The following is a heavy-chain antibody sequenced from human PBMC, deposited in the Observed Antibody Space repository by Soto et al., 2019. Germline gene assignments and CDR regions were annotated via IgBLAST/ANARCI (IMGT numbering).Heavy chain of an antibody. CDR3: ARGLSRPYGSPDY. D-gene: IGHD2-15*01. Sequence: ASVKVSCKDSGYTFTSYGISWVRQAPGQGLEWMGWISAYNGNTNYAQKLQGRVTMTTDTSTSTAYVELRSLRSYDTAVYYCARGLSRPYGSPDYWGQGTLVTVSS. J-gene: IGHJ4*02. CDR1: GYTFTSYG. V-gene: IGHV1-18*01. CDR2: ISAYNGNT.